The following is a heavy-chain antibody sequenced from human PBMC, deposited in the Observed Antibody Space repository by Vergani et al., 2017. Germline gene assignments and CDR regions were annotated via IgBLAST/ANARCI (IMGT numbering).Heavy chain of an antibody. CDR1: GYTFSSYA. CDR3: ARDSAPLIDYYDSSEYYFDY. J-gene: IGHJ4*02. D-gene: IGHD3-22*01. V-gene: IGHV1-69*18. CDR2: IIPIFGTA. Sequence: QVQVVQSGAEVKKSGASVKVSCKTSGYTFSSYAISWVRQAPGQGLEWMGRIIPIFGTANYAQKFQGRVTITADESTSTAYMELSSLRSEDTAVYYCARDSAPLIDYYDSSEYYFDYWGQGTLVTVSS.